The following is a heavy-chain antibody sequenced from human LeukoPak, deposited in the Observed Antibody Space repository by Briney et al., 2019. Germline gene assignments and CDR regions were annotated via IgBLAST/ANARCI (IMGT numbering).Heavy chain of an antibody. Sequence: ASVKVSCKASGYTFTNYGISWVRQAPGQGLEWMGIINPSGGSTSYAQKFQGRVTMTRDMSTSTVYMELSSLRSEDTAVYYCASADDEVAFDIWGQGTMVTVSS. CDR1: GYTFTNYG. J-gene: IGHJ3*02. CDR3: ASADDEVAFDI. V-gene: IGHV1-46*01. D-gene: IGHD1-1*01. CDR2: INPSGGST.